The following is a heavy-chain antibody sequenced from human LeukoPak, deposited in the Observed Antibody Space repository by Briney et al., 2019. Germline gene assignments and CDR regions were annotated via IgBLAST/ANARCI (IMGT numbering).Heavy chain of an antibody. CDR1: GGSISSSSYY. V-gene: IGHV4-39*07. J-gene: IGHJ4*02. CDR3: ARIGMVYAPNKYY. Sequence: PSETLSLTCTVSGGSISSSSYYWGWIRQPPGKGLEWIGSIYCSGSTYYNPSLKSRVTISVDTSKNQFSLKLSSVTAADTAVYYCARIGMVYAPNKYYWGQGTLVTVSS. D-gene: IGHD2-8*01. CDR2: IYCSGST.